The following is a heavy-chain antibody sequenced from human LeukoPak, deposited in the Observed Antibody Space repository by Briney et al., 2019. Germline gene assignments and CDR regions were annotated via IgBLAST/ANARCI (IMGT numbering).Heavy chain of an antibody. CDR3: ARGLRVKTMVRGAKNMDA. V-gene: IGHV4-34*01. CDR1: GGSFSGYY. Sequence: SETLSLTCAVYGGSFSGYYWSWIRQPPGKGLEWIGEINHSGSTNYNPSPTRRVTISVDTSKNQFSLKLSSVTAADTAVYYCARGLRVKTMVRGAKNMDAWGKGTTVTVSS. J-gene: IGHJ6*03. D-gene: IGHD3-10*01. CDR2: INHSGST.